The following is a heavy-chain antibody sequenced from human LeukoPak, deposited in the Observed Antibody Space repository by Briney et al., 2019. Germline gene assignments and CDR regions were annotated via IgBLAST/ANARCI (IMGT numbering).Heavy chain of an antibody. CDR2: INPNSGGT. D-gene: IGHD6-19*01. Sequence: GASVKVSCKASGYTFTGYYMHWVRQAPGQGLEWMGWINPNSGGTNYAQKFQGRVTMTRDTSISTAYMELSRLGSDDTAVYYCAARAPYSSGWHPVDYWGQGTLVTVSS. J-gene: IGHJ4*02. CDR3: AARAPYSSGWHPVDY. V-gene: IGHV1-2*02. CDR1: GYTFTGYY.